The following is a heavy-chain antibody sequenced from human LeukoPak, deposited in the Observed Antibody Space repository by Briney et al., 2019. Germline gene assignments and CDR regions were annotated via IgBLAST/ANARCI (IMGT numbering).Heavy chain of an antibody. CDR3: ARANYNWFDP. CDR1: GYSFTAFY. Sequence: ASVKVSCKTSGYSFTAFYIHWVRQAPGQGLEWMGWIHPRRGDTNYAQNFQGRVTMTRDTSLSTVYMELSRLISDDTAVHFCARANYNWFDPWGQGTLVTVSS. V-gene: IGHV1-2*02. J-gene: IGHJ5*02. CDR2: IHPRRGDT.